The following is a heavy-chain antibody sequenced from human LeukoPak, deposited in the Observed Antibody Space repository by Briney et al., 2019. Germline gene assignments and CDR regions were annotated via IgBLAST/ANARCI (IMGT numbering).Heavy chain of an antibody. CDR2: IYHSGST. CDR1: GGSISSSNW. J-gene: IGHJ4*02. Sequence: PSGTLSLTCAVSGGSISSSNWWSWVRQPPGKGLEWIGEIYHSGSTNYNPSLKSRVTISVDKSKNQFSLKLSSVTAADTAVYYCARAPNQEWELRYFDYWGQGTLVTVSP. D-gene: IGHD1-26*01. V-gene: IGHV4-4*02. CDR3: ARAPNQEWELRYFDY.